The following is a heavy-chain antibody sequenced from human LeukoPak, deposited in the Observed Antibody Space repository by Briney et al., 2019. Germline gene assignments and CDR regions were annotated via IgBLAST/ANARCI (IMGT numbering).Heavy chain of an antibody. D-gene: IGHD1-26*01. Sequence: SETLSLTCTVSGGSISSYYWSWIRQPPGKGLEWIGNIYYSGSTNYNPSLKSRVTISVDTSKNQFSLKLSSVTAADTAVYYCARDVRLINSGGYSCYMDVWGKGTTVTVSS. CDR2: IYYSGST. CDR3: ARDVRLINSGGYSCYMDV. CDR1: GGSISSYY. J-gene: IGHJ6*03. V-gene: IGHV4-59*01.